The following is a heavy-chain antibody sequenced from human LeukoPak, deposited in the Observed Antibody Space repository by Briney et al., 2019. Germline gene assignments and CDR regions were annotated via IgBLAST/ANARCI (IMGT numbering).Heavy chain of an antibody. CDR2: ISSSGSTI. CDR1: GFTFSSYE. D-gene: IGHD3-10*01. V-gene: IGHV3-48*03. J-gene: IGHJ3*02. Sequence: PGGSLRLSCAASGFTFSSYEMNWVRQAPGKGLEWVSYISSSGSTIYYADSVKGRFTISRDNAKNSLYLQMNSLRAEDTAVYYCARAVLWFGAGLDAFDIWGQGTMVTVSS. CDR3: ARAVLWFGAGLDAFDI.